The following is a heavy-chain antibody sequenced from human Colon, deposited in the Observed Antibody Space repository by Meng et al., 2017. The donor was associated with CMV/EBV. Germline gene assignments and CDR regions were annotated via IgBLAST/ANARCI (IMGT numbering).Heavy chain of an antibody. V-gene: IGHV3-21*01. CDR2: ISSSSSYI. CDR3: ARFEAADDAFDL. CDR1: GFTFSSYS. D-gene: IGHD3-9*01. J-gene: IGHJ3*01. Sequence: GESLKISCAASGFTFSSYSMNWVRQAPGKGLEWVSSISSSSSYIYYADSVKGRFTISRDNAKNSLYLQMNSLRAEDTAVYYCARFEAADDAFDLWGQGTMVTVSS.